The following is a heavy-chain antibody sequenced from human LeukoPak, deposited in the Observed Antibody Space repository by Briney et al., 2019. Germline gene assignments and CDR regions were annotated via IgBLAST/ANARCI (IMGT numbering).Heavy chain of an antibody. Sequence: GGSLRLSCAASGFTFSSYGMHWVRQAPGKGLEWVAFIRYDGSNKYYADSVKGRFTISRDNSKNTLYLQMNSLRAEDTAVYYCARETYSGYEEELWDDYWGQGTLVTVSS. CDR3: ARETYSGYEEELWDDY. J-gene: IGHJ4*02. V-gene: IGHV3-33*08. CDR1: GFTFSSYG. CDR2: IRYDGSNK. D-gene: IGHD5-12*01.